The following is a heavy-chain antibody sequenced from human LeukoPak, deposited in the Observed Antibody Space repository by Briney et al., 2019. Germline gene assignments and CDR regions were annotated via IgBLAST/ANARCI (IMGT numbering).Heavy chain of an antibody. J-gene: IGHJ5*02. Sequence: PGGSLRLSCVASGFSFSTQRMHWVRQAPGKGLVWVSYINIDERITGYADSVKGRFTISRDNGKNTLYLQMNSLRAEDTAVYYCAKAHDYGFWRIWFDPWGQGTLVTVSS. CDR3: AKAHDYGFWRIWFDP. V-gene: IGHV3-74*01. D-gene: IGHD3-3*01. CDR1: GFSFSTQR. CDR2: INIDERIT.